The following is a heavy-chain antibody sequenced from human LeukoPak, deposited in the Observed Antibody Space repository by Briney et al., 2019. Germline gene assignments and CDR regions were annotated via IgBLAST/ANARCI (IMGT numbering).Heavy chain of an antibody. CDR3: AKDYSIAVAGSLDY. V-gene: IGHV3-23*01. CDR2: ISNNGGYT. CDR1: GFTFSSSA. D-gene: IGHD6-19*01. Sequence: GGSLRLSCAASGFTFSSSAMSWVRQAPRKGLEWVSAISNNGGYTYYADSVQGRFTISRDNSKSTLYLQMNSLRAEDTAVYYCAKDYSIAVAGSLDYWGQGTLVTVSS. J-gene: IGHJ4*02.